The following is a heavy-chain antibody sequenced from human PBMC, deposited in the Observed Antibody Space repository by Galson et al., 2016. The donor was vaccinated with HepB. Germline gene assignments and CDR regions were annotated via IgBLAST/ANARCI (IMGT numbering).Heavy chain of an antibody. Sequence: SLRLSCAASGFTFGDSGMHWVRQAPGKGPEWVGVVSFNGKVQYSADSVKGRFTISRDNSKNTLYLQMDSLRVEDTALYYCAKEPQKYSSGWYYYNWGQGALVTVSS. CDR1: GFTFGDSG. D-gene: IGHD6-19*01. V-gene: IGHV3-30*18. J-gene: IGHJ4*02. CDR3: AKEPQKYSSGWYYYN. CDR2: VSFNGKVQ.